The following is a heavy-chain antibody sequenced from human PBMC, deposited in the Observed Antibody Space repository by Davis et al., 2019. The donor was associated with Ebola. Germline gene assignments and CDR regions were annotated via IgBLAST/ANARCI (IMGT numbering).Heavy chain of an antibody. J-gene: IGHJ5*02. Sequence: SETLSLTCTVSGGSISSYYWGWIRQPPGKGLEWIGEINHSGSTNYNPSLKSRVTISVDTSKNQFSLKLSSVTAADTAVYYCARVSTTVTTAWFDPWGQGTLVTVSS. CDR3: ARVSTTVTTAWFDP. D-gene: IGHD4-17*01. CDR2: INHSGST. V-gene: IGHV4-34*01. CDR1: GGSISSYY.